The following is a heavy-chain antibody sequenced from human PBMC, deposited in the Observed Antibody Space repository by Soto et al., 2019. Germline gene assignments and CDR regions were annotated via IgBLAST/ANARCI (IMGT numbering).Heavy chain of an antibody. CDR2: IYHSGST. V-gene: IGHV4-30-2*01. CDR3: ARLATIFGVVNYYGMDV. CDR1: GGSLSSGGYS. J-gene: IGHJ6*02. Sequence: PSETLSLTCAVSGGSLSSGGYSWSWIRQPPGKGLEWIGYIYHSGSTYYNPSLKSRVTISVDRSKNQFSLKLSSVTAADTAVYYCARLATIFGVVNYYGMDVWGQGTTVTVSS. D-gene: IGHD3-3*01.